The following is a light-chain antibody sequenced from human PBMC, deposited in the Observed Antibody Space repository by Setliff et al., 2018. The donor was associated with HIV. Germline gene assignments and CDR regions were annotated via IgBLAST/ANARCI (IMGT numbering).Light chain of an antibody. CDR3: STYISSSTPYV. Sequence: QSALPQPASVSGSPGQSITISCTGTSSDVSDYKYFSWYQQHPGKAPKLMIYGVNNRPSGVSNRFSGSKSGNTASLTISGLQAEDEADYYCSTYISSSTPYVFGTGTKVTV. V-gene: IGLV2-14*03. CDR2: GVN. J-gene: IGLJ1*01. CDR1: SSDVSDYKY.